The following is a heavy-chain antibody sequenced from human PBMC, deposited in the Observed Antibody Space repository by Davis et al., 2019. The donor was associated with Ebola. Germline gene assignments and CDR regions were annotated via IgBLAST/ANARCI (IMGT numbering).Heavy chain of an antibody. CDR2: INPNSGGT. Sequence: ASVKVSCKASGYTFTGYYMHWVRQAPGQGLEWMGRINPNSGGTNYAQKFQGRVTMTRDTSISTAYMELSRLRSDDTAVYYCARGLYTSAFDWFDSWGQGALVTVTS. V-gene: IGHV1-2*06. D-gene: IGHD1-26*01. CDR1: GYTFTGYY. J-gene: IGHJ5*01. CDR3: ARGLYTSAFDWFDS.